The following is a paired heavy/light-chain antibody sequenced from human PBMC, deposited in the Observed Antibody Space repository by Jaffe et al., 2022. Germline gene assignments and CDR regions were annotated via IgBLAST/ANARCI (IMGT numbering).Light chain of an antibody. CDR1: SSNIGNNY. J-gene: IGLJ3*02. CDR3: GTWDSSLSAGRV. Sequence: QSVLTQPPSVSAAPGQKVTISCSGSSSNIGNNYVSWYQQLPGTAPKLLIYDNNKRPSGIPDRFSGSKSGTSATLGITGLQTGDEADYYCGTWDSSLSAGRVFGGGTKLTVL. V-gene: IGLV1-51*01. CDR2: DNN.
Heavy chain of an antibody. CDR3: ARVPGWIVVVPAARNDAFDI. V-gene: IGHV4-4*02. Sequence: QVQLQESGPGLVKPSGTLSLTCAVSGGSISSSNWWSWVRQPPGKGLEWIGEIYHSGSTNYNPSLKSRVTISVDKSKNQFSLKLSSVTAADTAVYYCARVPGWIVVVPAARNDAFDIWGQGTMVTVSS. D-gene: IGHD2-2*01. J-gene: IGHJ3*02. CDR1: GGSISSSNW. CDR2: IYHSGST.